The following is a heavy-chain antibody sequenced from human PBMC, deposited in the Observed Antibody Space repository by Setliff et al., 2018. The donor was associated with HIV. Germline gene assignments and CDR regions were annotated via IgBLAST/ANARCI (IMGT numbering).Heavy chain of an antibody. CDR3: ARGGGSRAATSSYYYMDV. Sequence: SETLSLTCTVSGGSISSYYWSWIRQPPGKGLEWIGYIYFSGSTNYNPSLKSRVTISVDTSKNQFSLKLSSVTAADTAVYYCARGGGSRAATSSYYYMDVWGKGTTVTVS. J-gene: IGHJ6*03. CDR1: GGSISSYY. V-gene: IGHV4-59*01. CDR2: IYFSGST. D-gene: IGHD2-15*01.